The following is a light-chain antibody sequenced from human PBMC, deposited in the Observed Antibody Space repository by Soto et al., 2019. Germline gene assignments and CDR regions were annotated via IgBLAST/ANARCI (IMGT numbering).Light chain of an antibody. V-gene: IGKV1-39*01. Sequence: DIQMTQSPSSLSASVGDRVTITCRASQSMSTYLNWYQQKPGKAPKLLIYAASSLQSGVPSRFSGSGSGTDFTLTISSLQPEDFATYYCQQSYSTLRTFGQGTKREIK. CDR3: QQSYSTLRT. CDR2: AAS. CDR1: QSMSTY. J-gene: IGKJ2*01.